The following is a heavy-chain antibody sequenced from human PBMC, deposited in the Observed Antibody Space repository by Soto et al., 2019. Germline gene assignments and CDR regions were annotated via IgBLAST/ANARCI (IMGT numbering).Heavy chain of an antibody. D-gene: IGHD6-6*01. V-gene: IGHV3-21*01. Sequence: GGSLRLSWAASGFTFISYNMNWVRQAPGKGLEWVSSISSSSTYIYYADSVKGRFTISRDNANNSLYLQMNSLRAEDTAVYYCARALSALPDYWGQGTLVTVSS. CDR3: ARALSALPDY. J-gene: IGHJ4*02. CDR2: ISSSSTYI. CDR1: GFTFISYN.